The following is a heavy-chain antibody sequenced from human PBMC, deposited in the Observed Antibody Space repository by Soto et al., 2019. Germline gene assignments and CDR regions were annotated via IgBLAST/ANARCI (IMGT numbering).Heavy chain of an antibody. CDR1: GYTFTSYC. Sequence: QVQLVQSGAEVKKPGASVKVSCKASGYTFTSYCMHWVRQAPGQGLEWMGVINPSGGSTTYAQKFQGRVTMTGDTSTSTVNMELSSLRSEDTAVYYCARAGYYDSSGYYMSYYYYGMDVWGQGTTVTVSS. J-gene: IGHJ6*02. CDR3: ARAGYYDSSGYYMSYYYYGMDV. D-gene: IGHD3-22*01. V-gene: IGHV1-46*03. CDR2: INPSGGST.